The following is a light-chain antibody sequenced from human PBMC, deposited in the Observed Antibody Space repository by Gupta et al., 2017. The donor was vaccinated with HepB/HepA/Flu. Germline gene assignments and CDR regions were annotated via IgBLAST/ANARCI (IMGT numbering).Light chain of an antibody. V-gene: IGKV1-39*01. CDR2: AAS. Sequence: DIQMTQSPSSLSCSVGDRVTFTCRASQHVNSSLNWYQQKPGEVPKLLIYAASSLATGIPSRFSGSRSVTDFILTISSLQPEDFAFYYCQQTCSSPVTFGRGTKVEIK. CDR1: QHVNSS. J-gene: IGKJ4*01. CDR3: QQTCSSPVT.